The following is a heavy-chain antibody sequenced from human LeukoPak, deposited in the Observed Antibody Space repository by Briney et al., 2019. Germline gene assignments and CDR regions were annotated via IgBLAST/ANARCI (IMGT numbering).Heavy chain of an antibody. CDR1: GFTFSSYS. Sequence: GGSLRLSCAASGFTFSSYSMNWVRQAPGKGLEWVSSISSSSSYIYYADSVKGRFTISRDNAKNSLYLQMNSLRAEDTAVYYCARTVVVVAAIRVSAFDIWGQGTMVTVSS. CDR2: ISSSSSYI. J-gene: IGHJ3*02. V-gene: IGHV3-21*01. D-gene: IGHD2-15*01. CDR3: ARTVVVVAAIRVSAFDI.